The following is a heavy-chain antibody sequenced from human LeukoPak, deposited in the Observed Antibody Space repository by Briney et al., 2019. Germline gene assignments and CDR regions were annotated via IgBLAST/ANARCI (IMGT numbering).Heavy chain of an antibody. Sequence: GGSLRLSCAASVFTFSSYSMNCVRQAPGKGLEWGSSINSPGDSKYYADSVNARFTISRHNAENPVSLPMNSLTAEDTAVYYCEREGHIVVVPAARSDRGFFDYWGQGTLVTVSS. CDR2: INSPGDSK. CDR1: VFTFSSYS. CDR3: EREGHIVVVPAARSDRGFFDY. V-gene: IGHV3-21*01. D-gene: IGHD2-2*01. J-gene: IGHJ4*02.